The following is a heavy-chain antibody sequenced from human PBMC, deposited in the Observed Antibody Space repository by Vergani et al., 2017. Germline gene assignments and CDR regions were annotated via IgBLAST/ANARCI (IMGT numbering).Heavy chain of an antibody. Sequence: QVQLVESGGGLVKPGRSLRLSCAASGFTFSSYAMHWVRQAPGKGLEWVAVISYDGSNKYYADSVKGRFTISRDNSKNTLYLQMNSLRAEDTAVYYCAKELVDWYFDLWGRGTLVTVSS. J-gene: IGHJ2*01. CDR3: AKELVDWYFDL. CDR1: GFTFSSYA. V-gene: IGHV3-30-3*01. CDR2: ISYDGSNK.